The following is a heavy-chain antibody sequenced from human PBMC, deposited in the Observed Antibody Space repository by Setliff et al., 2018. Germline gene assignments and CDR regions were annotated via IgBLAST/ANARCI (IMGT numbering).Heavy chain of an antibody. CDR1: GSTLTELT. Sequence: ASVKVSCKVSGSTLTELTMYWVRQAPGNGLEWMGSFNPEDDEIIYAQKFLGRVTMTEDTSTDTAYMELSSLRSEDTAVYYCATKDYDTSGYYRPFGFWGQGTLVTVSS. V-gene: IGHV1-24*01. CDR2: FNPEDDEI. CDR3: ATKDYDTSGYYRPFGF. D-gene: IGHD3-22*01. J-gene: IGHJ4*01.